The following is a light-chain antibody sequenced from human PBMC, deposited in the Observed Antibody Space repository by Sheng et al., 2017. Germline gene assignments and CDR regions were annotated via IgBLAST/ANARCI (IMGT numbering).Light chain of an antibody. J-gene: IGLJ1*01. V-gene: IGLV2-8*01. CDR3: ATWDDSLGRYV. CDR1: SSDVGGYNY. Sequence: QSALTQPPSASGSPGQSVTISCTGTSSDVGGYNYVSWYQQPPGKAPKLIIYEVNKRPSGVPDRFSGSKSGNTASLTVSGLQAEDEGDYYCATWDDSLGRYVFGPGTTVTVL. CDR2: EVN.